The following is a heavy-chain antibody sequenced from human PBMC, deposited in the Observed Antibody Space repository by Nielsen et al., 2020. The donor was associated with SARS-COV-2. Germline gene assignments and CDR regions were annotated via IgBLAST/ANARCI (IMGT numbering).Heavy chain of an antibody. D-gene: IGHD6-13*01. CDR2: ITNGGDI. CDR3: ARGFSSSWYIGY. V-gene: IGHV4-34*01. Sequence: SETLSLTCAVDGESFSATYWSWIRQAPGKGLEWIGEITNGGDIKYNPSLRSRVTMSVDRSKNQFSLQMTSLSAADTAMYYCARGFSSSWYIGYWGQGTLVSVSS. J-gene: IGHJ4*02. CDR1: GESFSATY.